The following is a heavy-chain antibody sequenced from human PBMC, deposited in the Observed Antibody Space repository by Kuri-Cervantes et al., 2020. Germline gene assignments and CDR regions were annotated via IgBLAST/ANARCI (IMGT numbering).Heavy chain of an antibody. V-gene: IGHV4-34*01. Sequence: GSLRLSCTVSGGSISSDYWSWIRQPPGKGLEWIGEINHSGSTNYNPSLKSRVTISVDTSKNQFSLKLSSVTAADTAVYYCARVPTLGIAARRGRSGVDYWGQGTLVTVS. J-gene: IGHJ4*02. CDR3: ARVPTLGIAARRGRSGVDY. CDR1: GGSISSDY. CDR2: INHSGST. D-gene: IGHD6-6*01.